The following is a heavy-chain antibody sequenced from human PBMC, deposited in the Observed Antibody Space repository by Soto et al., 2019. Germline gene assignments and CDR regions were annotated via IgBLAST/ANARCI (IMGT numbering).Heavy chain of an antibody. D-gene: IGHD6-19*01. J-gene: IGHJ6*02. Sequence: GSGPTLVNPTQTLTLTCTFSGFSLSTSGMRVSWIRQPPGKALEWLARIDWDDDKFYSTSLKTRLTISKDTSKNQVVLTMTNMDPVDTATYYCARTPGYSSGCSRGGFCYYYGMDVWGQGTTVTVSS. CDR3: ARTPGYSSGCSRGGFCYYYGMDV. CDR2: IDWDDDK. CDR1: GFSLSTSGMR. V-gene: IGHV2-70*04.